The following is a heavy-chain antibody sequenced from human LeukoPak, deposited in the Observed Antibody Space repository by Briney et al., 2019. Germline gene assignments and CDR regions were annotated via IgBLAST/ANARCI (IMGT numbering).Heavy chain of an antibody. Sequence: PGGSLRLSCAASGFTFSSYWMHWVRQAPGKGLVWVSRINSDGSSTSYADSVKGRFTISRDNAKNTLYLQMNSLRAEDTAVYYCGRDPSGWDYFDYWGQGTLVTVSS. CDR3: GRDPSGWDYFDY. J-gene: IGHJ4*02. V-gene: IGHV3-74*01. CDR1: GFTFSSYW. D-gene: IGHD6-19*01. CDR2: INSDGSST.